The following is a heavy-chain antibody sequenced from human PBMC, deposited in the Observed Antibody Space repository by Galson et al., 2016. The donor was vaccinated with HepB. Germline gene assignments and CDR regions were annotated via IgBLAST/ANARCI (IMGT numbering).Heavy chain of an antibody. D-gene: IGHD2-2*01. V-gene: IGHV1-3*04. CDR3: TLGCSRTFCSPLRYFDL. CDR1: GDTFTNYA. J-gene: IGHJ2*01. CDR2: INTGNGAT. Sequence: SVKVSCKASGDTFTNYAVHWVRQAPGQWLEWMGWINTGNGATKYSQKFQGGVTFTRDTSANIAYMELSSLRSEDTAVYYCTLGCSRTFCSPLRYFDLWGRGTLATVSS.